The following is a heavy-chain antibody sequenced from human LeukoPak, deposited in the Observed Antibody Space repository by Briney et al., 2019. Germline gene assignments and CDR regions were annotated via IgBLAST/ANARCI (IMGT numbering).Heavy chain of an antibody. V-gene: IGHV1-46*01. D-gene: IGHD3-3*01. CDR1: GYTFTGYY. Sequence: ASVKVSCKASGYTFTGYYMHWVRQAPGQGLEWMGIINPSGGSTSYAQKFQGRVTMTRDMSTSTVYMELSSLRSEDTAVYYCARDGEGYYDFWSGYLDWFDPWGQGTLVTVSS. J-gene: IGHJ5*02. CDR3: ARDGEGYYDFWSGYLDWFDP. CDR2: INPSGGST.